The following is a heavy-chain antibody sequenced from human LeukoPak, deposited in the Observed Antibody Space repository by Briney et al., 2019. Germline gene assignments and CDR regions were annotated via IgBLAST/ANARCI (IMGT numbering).Heavy chain of an antibody. CDR1: GFTFTGYT. CDR3: ARDRGMVAFDY. CDR2: ISSAGYM. V-gene: IGHV3-21*01. J-gene: IGHJ4*02. Sequence: EGSLRLSCAASGFTFTGYTINWVRQAPGKGLEWVSPISSAGYMNYADSVKGRFTISRDNAKNSVYLQMNSLRAEDTAAYYCARDRGMVAFDYWGQGTLVTVSS. D-gene: IGHD2-15*01.